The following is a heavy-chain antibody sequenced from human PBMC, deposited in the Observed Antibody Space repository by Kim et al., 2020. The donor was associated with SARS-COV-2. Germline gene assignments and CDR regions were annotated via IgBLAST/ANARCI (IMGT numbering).Heavy chain of an antibody. Sequence: GGSLRLSCAASGFTFSNAWMSWVRQAPGKGLEWVGRIKSKTDGGTTDYAAPVKGRFTISRDDSKNTLYLQMNSLKTEDTAVYYCTTLPSSGWAFHYYYGMDVWGQGTTVTVSS. V-gene: IGHV3-15*01. CDR1: GFTFSNAW. D-gene: IGHD6-19*01. J-gene: IGHJ6*02. CDR3: TTLPSSGWAFHYYYGMDV. CDR2: IKSKTDGGTT.